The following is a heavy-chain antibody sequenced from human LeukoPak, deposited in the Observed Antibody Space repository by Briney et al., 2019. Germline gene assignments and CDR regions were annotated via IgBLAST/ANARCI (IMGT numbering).Heavy chain of an antibody. J-gene: IGHJ4*02. V-gene: IGHV3-7*03. CDR3: ARVASNYDFDY. Sequence: GGSLRLSCAASGFTFSSYWMSWVRQAPGKGLEWVANIKQDGSEKYYVDSLKGRFTISRDNAKNSLYLQMNSLRAEDTALYYCARVASNYDFDYWGQGTLVTVSS. D-gene: IGHD4-11*01. CDR2: IKQDGSEK. CDR1: GFTFSSYW.